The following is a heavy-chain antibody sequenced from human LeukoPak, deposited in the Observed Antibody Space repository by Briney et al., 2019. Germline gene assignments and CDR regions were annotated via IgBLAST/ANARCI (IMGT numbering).Heavy chain of an antibody. CDR3: ARRSITMIVQSWYFDL. CDR2: IYYSGST. J-gene: IGHJ2*01. D-gene: IGHD3-22*01. CDR1: GGSIRSSY. Sequence: SETLSLTCTVSGGSIRSSYWSWIRQPPGKGPEWIGYIYYSGSTNYNPSLKSRVTISVDTSKNQFSLKLSSVTAADTAVYYCARRSITMIVQSWYFDLWGRGTLVTVSS. V-gene: IGHV4-59*08.